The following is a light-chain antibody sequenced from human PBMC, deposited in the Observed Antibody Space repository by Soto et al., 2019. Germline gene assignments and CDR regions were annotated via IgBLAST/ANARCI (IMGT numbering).Light chain of an antibody. CDR3: QQGGRTPLMFT. CDR1: QSVTSYF. J-gene: IGKJ2*01. Sequence: IVLTQSPGTLSLSPGERATLSCRASQSVTSYFFAWYQQKRGQAPRLLIYGASTRAAGVPDRFSGSGSGTDFTLTITRLEPEDFAVYYFQQGGRTPLMFTFGQGTKLGV. V-gene: IGKV3-20*01. CDR2: GAS.